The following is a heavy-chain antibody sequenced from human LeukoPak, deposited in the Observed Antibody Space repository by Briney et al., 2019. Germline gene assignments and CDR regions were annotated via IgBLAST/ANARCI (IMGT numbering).Heavy chain of an antibody. CDR3: ARDSVEWYIFDY. V-gene: IGHV3-74*01. CDR1: GFTFSSYW. D-gene: IGHD3-3*01. CDR2: TNRDGSST. J-gene: IGHJ4*02. Sequence: GGSLSLSCAASGFTFSSYWMHWVRQAPGKGPVWVARTNRDGSSTAYADSVKGRFTISKDNAKNTLYLLMNRLRAEDTAVYYCARDSVEWYIFDYWGQGTLVTVSS.